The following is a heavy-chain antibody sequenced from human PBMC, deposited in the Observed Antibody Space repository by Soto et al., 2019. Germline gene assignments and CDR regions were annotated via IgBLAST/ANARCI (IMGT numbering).Heavy chain of an antibody. CDR3: ASIGGNSVVVYFQH. V-gene: IGHV1-69*02. CDR2: IIPILGIA. Sequence: QVQLVQSGAEVKKPGSSVKVSCKASGGTFSSYTISWVRQAPGQGLEWMGRIIPILGIANYAQKFQGRVTITADKSRSTAYMELSSLRSEDAAVYYCASIGGNSVVVYFQHWGQGTLVTVSS. CDR1: GGTFSSYT. J-gene: IGHJ1*01. D-gene: IGHD2-21*02.